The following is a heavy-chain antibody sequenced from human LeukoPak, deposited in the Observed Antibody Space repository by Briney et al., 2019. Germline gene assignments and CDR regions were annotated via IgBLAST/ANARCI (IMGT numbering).Heavy chain of an antibody. CDR1: GFTFSSYA. CDR3: AKWSGDSSGYYPFFDY. Sequence: GGSLRFSCAASGFTFSSYAMSWVRQAPGKGLEWVSAISGSGGSTYYADSVKGRFTISRDNSKNTLYLQMNSLRAEDTAVYYCAKWSGDSSGYYPFFDYWGQGTLVTVSS. V-gene: IGHV3-23*01. D-gene: IGHD3-22*01. J-gene: IGHJ4*02. CDR2: ISGSGGST.